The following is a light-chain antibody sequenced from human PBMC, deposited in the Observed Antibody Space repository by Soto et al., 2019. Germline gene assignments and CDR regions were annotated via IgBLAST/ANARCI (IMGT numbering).Light chain of an antibody. CDR2: AAS. J-gene: IGKJ4*01. Sequence: DIQMTQSPSAMSASVGDTVTITCRASQGVNNYLAWFQQEPGKVPQRLIYAASSLQSGVPSRFSGSGSGTEFTLTIKSLQPEDFETYYCLQHFDYPLTFGAGTQVDI. CDR1: QGVNNY. CDR3: LQHFDYPLT. V-gene: IGKV1-17*03.